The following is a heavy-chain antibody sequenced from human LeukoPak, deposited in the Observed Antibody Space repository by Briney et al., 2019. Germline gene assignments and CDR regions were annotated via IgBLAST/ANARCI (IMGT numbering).Heavy chain of an antibody. CDR1: GYTFTSYD. CDR3: GRTYGYGSSWNY. D-gene: IGHD6-13*01. CDR2: MNPNSGNT. J-gene: IGHJ4*02. Sequence: ASVKVSCKASGYTFTSYDINWVRQATGQGLEWMGWMNPNSGNTGYAQKFQGRVTMTRNTTIRTAYMELSSLRPEDTAVYYCGRTYGYGSSWNYWGQGTLVTVSS. V-gene: IGHV1-8*01.